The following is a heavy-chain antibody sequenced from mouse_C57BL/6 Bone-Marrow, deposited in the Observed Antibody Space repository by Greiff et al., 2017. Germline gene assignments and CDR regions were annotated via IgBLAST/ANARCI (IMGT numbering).Heavy chain of an antibody. CDR3: ASDYYGSSYYWYFDA. J-gene: IGHJ1*03. D-gene: IGHD1-1*01. Sequence: EVQLQESGPGLVKPSQSLSLTCSVTGYSITSGYYWNWIRQFPGNKLEWMGYISYDGSNKYNPSLKNRISITRDTSKNQVCLKLNSVTTEDTATYYCASDYYGSSYYWYFDAWGTGTTVTVSS. CDR1: GYSITSGYY. V-gene: IGHV3-6*01. CDR2: ISYDGSN.